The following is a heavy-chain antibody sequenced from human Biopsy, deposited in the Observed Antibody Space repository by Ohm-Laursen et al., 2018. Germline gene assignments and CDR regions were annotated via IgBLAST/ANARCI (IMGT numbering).Heavy chain of an antibody. CDR2: IIPIFGTA. CDR1: GGTFTNYA. D-gene: IGHD1-26*01. V-gene: IGHV1-69*01. Sequence: SSVKVSCKASGGTFTNYAISWVRQAPGQGLEWMGGIIPIFGTANYAQKFQGRVTITADESTSTAYMELSSLRSDDTAVYYCARDALGGGSYRSFYWGQGSLVTVSS. J-gene: IGHJ4*02. CDR3: ARDALGGGSYRSFY.